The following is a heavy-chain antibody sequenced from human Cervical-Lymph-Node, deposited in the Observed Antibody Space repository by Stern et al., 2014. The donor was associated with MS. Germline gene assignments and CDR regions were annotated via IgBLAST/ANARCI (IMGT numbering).Heavy chain of an antibody. CDR3: ARASTTANNYYDGVDV. V-gene: IGHV1-2*04. Sequence: VQLVESGAEVKNPGASVKVSCKASGYTFTDYYMQWMRQAPGHGLECMGWLYPNNGGTKSAQKFQVWVTMTGDTSTSTAYVELSRLRSDDTAIYYCARASTTANNYYDGVDVWGQGTTVTVTS. CDR2: LYPNNGGT. CDR1: GYTFTDYY. D-gene: IGHD1-1*01. J-gene: IGHJ6*02.